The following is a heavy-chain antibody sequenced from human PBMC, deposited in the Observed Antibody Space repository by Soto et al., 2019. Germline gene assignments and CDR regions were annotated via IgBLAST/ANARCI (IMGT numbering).Heavy chain of an antibody. Sequence: ASVKVSCKASGYTFTSCAMHWVRQAPGQRLEWMGWINTGNGNTKYSQNFQGRVTITADESTSTAYMELSSLRSEDTAVYYCARDRYGIAVAGPAFDYWGQGTLVTVSS. V-gene: IGHV1-3*04. J-gene: IGHJ4*02. D-gene: IGHD6-19*01. CDR2: INTGNGNT. CDR3: ARDRYGIAVAGPAFDY. CDR1: GYTFTSCA.